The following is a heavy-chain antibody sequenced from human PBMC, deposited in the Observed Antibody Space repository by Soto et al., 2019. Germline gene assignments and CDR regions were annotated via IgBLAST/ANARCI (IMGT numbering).Heavy chain of an antibody. CDR3: ARVAGTTIPKRVRYYGMDV. CDR2: ISAYNGNT. V-gene: IGHV1-18*04. J-gene: IGHJ6*02. Sequence: ASVKVSCKASGYTFTSYGISWVRQAPGQGLEWMGWISAYNGNTNYAQKLQGRVTMTTDTSTSTAYMELRSLRSEDTAVYYCARVAGTTIPKRVRYYGMDVWGQGTTVTVSS. CDR1: GYTFTSYG. D-gene: IGHD1-1*01.